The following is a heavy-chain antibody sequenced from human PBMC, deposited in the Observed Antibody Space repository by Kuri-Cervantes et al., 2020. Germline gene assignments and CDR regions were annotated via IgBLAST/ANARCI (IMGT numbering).Heavy chain of an antibody. Sequence: GGSLRLSCAASGFTFSSYGMHWVRQAPGKGLEWVAVIWYDGSNKYYADSVKGRFTISRDNAKNSLYLQMNSLRAEDTAVYYCARVARDTDYGDYVGAFDIWGQGTMVTVSS. D-gene: IGHD4-17*01. CDR2: IWYDGSNK. V-gene: IGHV3-33*01. CDR1: GFTFSSYG. CDR3: ARVARDTDYGDYVGAFDI. J-gene: IGHJ3*02.